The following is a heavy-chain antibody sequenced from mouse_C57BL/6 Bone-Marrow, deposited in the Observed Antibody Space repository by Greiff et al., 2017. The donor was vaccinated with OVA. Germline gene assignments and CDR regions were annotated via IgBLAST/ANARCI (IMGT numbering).Heavy chain of an antibody. CDR2: IDPSDSYT. D-gene: IGHD3-2*02. J-gene: IGHJ3*01. Sequence: VQLQQPGAELVMPGASVKLSCKASGYTFTSYWMHWVKQRPGQGLEWIGEIDPSDSYTNYNQKFKGKSTLTVDKSSSTAYMQLSSLTSEDSAVYYCARRQLREDFAYWGQGTLVTVSA. CDR3: ARRQLREDFAY. V-gene: IGHV1-69*01. CDR1: GYTFTSYW.